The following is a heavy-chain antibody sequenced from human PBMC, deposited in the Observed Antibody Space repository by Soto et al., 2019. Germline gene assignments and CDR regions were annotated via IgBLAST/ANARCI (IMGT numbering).Heavy chain of an antibody. J-gene: IGHJ4*02. V-gene: IGHV4-34*01. CDR1: GGSFSGYY. CDR3: ARSLTIQNFDY. CDR2: INHSGST. Sequence: SETLSLTCAVYGGSFSGYYWSWIRQPPGKGLEWIGEINHSGSTNYNPSLKSRVTISVDTSKNQFSLKLSSVTAADTAVYYCARSLTIQNFDYWGQGTLVTVSS. D-gene: IGHD2-21*01.